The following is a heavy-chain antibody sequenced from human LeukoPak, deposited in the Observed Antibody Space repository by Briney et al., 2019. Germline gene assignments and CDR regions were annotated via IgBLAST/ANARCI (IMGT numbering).Heavy chain of an antibody. CDR3: ARRGGSYSHSDF. Sequence: ASVKVSCKASGYTFTGYYMHWVRQAPGQGLEWMGWINPNSGGTDYAPKLQGRVTMTTDTSTTTAYMELRSLTSDDTAVYYCARRGGSYSHSDFWGQGTLVTVSS. V-gene: IGHV1-2*02. CDR1: GYTFTGYY. D-gene: IGHD1-26*01. J-gene: IGHJ4*02. CDR2: INPNSGGT.